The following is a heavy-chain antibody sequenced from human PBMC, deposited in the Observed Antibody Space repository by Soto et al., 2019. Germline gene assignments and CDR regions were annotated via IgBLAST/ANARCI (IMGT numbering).Heavy chain of an antibody. J-gene: IGHJ4*02. Sequence: SETLSLTCTVSGGSISSYYWSWIRQPPGKGLEWIGYIYYSGSTNCNPSLKSRVTISVDTSKNQFSLKLSSVTAADTAVYYCAGRITMVRGVIFDYWGQGTLVTVSS. CDR2: IYYSGST. CDR1: GGSISSYY. CDR3: AGRITMVRGVIFDY. D-gene: IGHD3-10*01. V-gene: IGHV4-59*01.